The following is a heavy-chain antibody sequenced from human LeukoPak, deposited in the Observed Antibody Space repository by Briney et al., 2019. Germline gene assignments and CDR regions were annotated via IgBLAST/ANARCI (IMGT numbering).Heavy chain of an antibody. D-gene: IGHD3-10*01. CDR3: ARHGSYMDV. CDR1: GGSFSGYY. V-gene: IGHV4-34*01. J-gene: IGHJ6*03. Sequence: PSETLSLTCAVYGGSFSGYYWSWIRQPPGKGLEWIGEINHSGSTNYNPSLKSRVTISVDTSKNQFSLKLSSVTAADTAVYYCARHGSYMDVWGKGTTVTVSS. CDR2: INHSGST.